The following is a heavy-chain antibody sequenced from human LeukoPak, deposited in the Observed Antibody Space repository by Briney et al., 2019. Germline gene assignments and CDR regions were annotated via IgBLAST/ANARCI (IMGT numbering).Heavy chain of an antibody. CDR2: IYYSGST. D-gene: IGHD4-17*01. CDR3: ARALDYGDYGKDDAFDI. CDR1: GGFISSYY. V-gene: IGHV4-59*01. J-gene: IGHJ3*02. Sequence: SETLSLTCTVSGGFISSYYWSWIRQPPGKGLEWIGYIYYSGSTNYNPSLKSRVTISVDTSKNQFSLKLSSVTAADTAVYYCARALDYGDYGKDDAFDIWGQGTMVTVSS.